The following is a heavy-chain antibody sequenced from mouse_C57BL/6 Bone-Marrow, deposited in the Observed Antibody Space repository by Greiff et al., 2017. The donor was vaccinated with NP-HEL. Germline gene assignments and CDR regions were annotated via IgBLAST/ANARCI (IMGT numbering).Heavy chain of an antibody. CDR2: INPNNGGT. Sequence: DVKLQESGPELVKPGASVKIPCKASGYTFTDYNMDWVKQSHGKSLEWIGDINPNNGGTIYNQKFKGKATLTVDKSSSTAYMELRSLTSEDTAVYYCARDPIYYGNYYAMDYWGQGTSVTVSS. CDR3: ARDPIYYGNYYAMDY. J-gene: IGHJ4*01. D-gene: IGHD2-1*01. V-gene: IGHV1-18*01. CDR1: GYTFTDYN.